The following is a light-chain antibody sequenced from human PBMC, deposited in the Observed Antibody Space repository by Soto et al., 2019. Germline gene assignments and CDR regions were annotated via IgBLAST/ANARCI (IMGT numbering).Light chain of an antibody. CDR2: GAS. V-gene: IGKV3-20*01. J-gene: IGKJ2*01. CDR1: QSVSNNY. Sequence: EIVLTQSPGTLSLSPGERATLSCRASQSVSNNYLAWYQQKPGQAPRLLIYGASRRATGIPDRFSGSGSATDFTLTISRLEPEDFAIYYCQQYNIWPYTFGQGTKVDIK. CDR3: QQYNIWPYT.